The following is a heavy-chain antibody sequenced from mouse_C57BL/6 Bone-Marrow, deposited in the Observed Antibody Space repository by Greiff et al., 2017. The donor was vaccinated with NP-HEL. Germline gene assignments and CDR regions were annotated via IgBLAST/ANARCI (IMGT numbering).Heavy chain of an antibody. Sequence: VQLQQPGAELVRPGSSVKLSCKASGYTFTSYWMHWVKQRPIQGLEWIGNIDPSDSETHYNQKFKDKATLTVDKSSSTAYMQLSSLTSEDSAVYYCARLDGYTWFAYWGQGTLVTVSA. D-gene: IGHD2-3*01. CDR1: GYTFTSYW. CDR3: ARLDGYTWFAY. V-gene: IGHV1-52*01. J-gene: IGHJ3*01. CDR2: IDPSDSET.